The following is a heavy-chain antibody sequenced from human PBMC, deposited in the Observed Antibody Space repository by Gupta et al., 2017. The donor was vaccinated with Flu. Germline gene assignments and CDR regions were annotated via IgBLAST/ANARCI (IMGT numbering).Heavy chain of an antibody. V-gene: IGHV4-39*01. CDR3: ARQGTLRYFEL. Sequence: QLQLQESGPGLVTPSETLSLTCTFSGRSISSRFYSWGWSRQPQGKGLEWIGNIYYSGSTDYNPSLKSRLTISVDTSKNQFSLKLTSVTAADTAVDYCARQGTLRYFELWGQGTLVTVSS. J-gene: IGHJ4*02. CDR1: GRSISSRFYS. CDR2: IYYSGST. D-gene: IGHD3-9*01.